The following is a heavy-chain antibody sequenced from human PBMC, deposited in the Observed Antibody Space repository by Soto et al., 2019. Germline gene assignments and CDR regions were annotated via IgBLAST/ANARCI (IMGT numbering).Heavy chain of an antibody. D-gene: IGHD2-2*01. V-gene: IGHV5-51*01. CDR3: ARRQRYCSSTSCYAAAFDI. CDR1: GYSFTSYW. CDR2: IYPGDSDT. J-gene: IGHJ3*02. Sequence: PGESLKISCKGSGYSFTSYWIGWVRQMPGKGLKWMGIIYPGDSDTRYSTYFQGQVSISADKSISTAYLQWSSLKASDTAMYYCARRQRYCSSTSCYAAAFDIWGQGTMVTVSS.